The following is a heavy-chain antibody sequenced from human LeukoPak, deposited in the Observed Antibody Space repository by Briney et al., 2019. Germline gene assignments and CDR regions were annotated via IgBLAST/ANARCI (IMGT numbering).Heavy chain of an antibody. J-gene: IGHJ4*02. V-gene: IGHV4-30-2*01. CDR3: ARHNYDSSGYYPDY. CDR1: GGSISSGGYY. CDR2: IYHSGST. D-gene: IGHD3-22*01. Sequence: PSQTLSLTCTVSGGSISSGGYYWSWIRQPPGKGLEWIGYIYHSGSTYYNPTLKSRVTISVDTSKNQFSLKLSSVTAADTAVYYCARHNYDSSGYYPDYWGQGTLVTVSS.